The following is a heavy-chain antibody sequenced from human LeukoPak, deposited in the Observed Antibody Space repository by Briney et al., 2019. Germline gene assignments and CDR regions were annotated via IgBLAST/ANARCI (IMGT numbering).Heavy chain of an antibody. J-gene: IGHJ4*02. D-gene: IGHD3-9*01. CDR3: AKGRNFDWLSSSDFDY. V-gene: IGHV3-23*01. CDR1: GFSFTSYA. Sequence: GVSLRLSCAASGFSFTSYAMNWVRQPPGKGLEWVSSISGSGGSTSYAGSVKGRFTISRDNSKNTLYLQMNSLRAEDTAIYYCAKGRNFDWLSSSDFDYWGQGTLVTVSS. CDR2: ISGSGGST.